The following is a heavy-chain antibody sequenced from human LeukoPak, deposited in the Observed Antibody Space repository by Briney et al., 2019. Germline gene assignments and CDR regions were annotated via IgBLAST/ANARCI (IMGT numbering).Heavy chain of an antibody. Sequence: GGSLRLSCAASGFTFSGSAMHWVRKASGKGLEWVGRIRSKANSYATAYAASVKGRFTISRDDSKNTAFLQMNSLKTEDTAVYYCTTMVRGDFDYWGQGTLVTVSS. D-gene: IGHD3-10*01. CDR3: TTMVRGDFDY. V-gene: IGHV3-73*01. CDR2: IRSKANSYAT. CDR1: GFTFSGSA. J-gene: IGHJ4*02.